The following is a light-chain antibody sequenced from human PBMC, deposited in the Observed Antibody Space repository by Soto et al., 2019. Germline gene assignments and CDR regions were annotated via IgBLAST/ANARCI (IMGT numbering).Light chain of an antibody. V-gene: IGKV3-15*01. CDR3: QQYKKWPT. CDR2: GAS. Sequence: EIVMTQSPATLSVSPGDRATLSCRASQSVRSNLAWYQQKPGQAPRLLIYGASTRATGIPARFSGSGSGTDFTLTISSLQSEDFAVYYCQQYKKWPTFGGGTKVEIK. J-gene: IGKJ4*01. CDR1: QSVRSN.